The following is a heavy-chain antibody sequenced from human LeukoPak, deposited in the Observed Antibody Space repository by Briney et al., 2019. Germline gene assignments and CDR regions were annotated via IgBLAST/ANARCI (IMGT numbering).Heavy chain of an antibody. CDR1: GFTFDDYG. Sequence: GGSLRLSCAASGFTFDDYGMSWVRQAPGKGLEWVSGINWNGGSTGYADSVKGRFTISRDNAKNSLYPQMNSLRAEDTALYYCGRGDDSSGWYYFDYWGQGTLVTVSS. D-gene: IGHD6-19*01. V-gene: IGHV3-20*04. CDR2: INWNGGST. J-gene: IGHJ4*02. CDR3: GRGDDSSGWYYFDY.